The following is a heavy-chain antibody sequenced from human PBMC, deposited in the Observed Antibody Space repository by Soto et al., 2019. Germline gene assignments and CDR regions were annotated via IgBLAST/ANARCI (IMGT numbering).Heavy chain of an antibody. D-gene: IGHD1-26*01. V-gene: IGHV3-7*01. J-gene: IGHJ3*01. CDR2: IKQDGSEK. CDR3: ATLNSGHGLDF. CDR1: GFTLSSYW. Sequence: GGSLRLSCVASGFTLSSYWMSWVRQSPGKGLEWVANIKQDGSEKNYVDSVKGRFTISRDNAKDSLFLQMNSLRAEDTALYYCATLNSGHGLDFWGQGTMVTVSS.